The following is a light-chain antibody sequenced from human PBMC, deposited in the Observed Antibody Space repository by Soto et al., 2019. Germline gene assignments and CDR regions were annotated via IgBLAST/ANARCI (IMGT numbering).Light chain of an antibody. CDR3: QHYNSYSEA. CDR1: QTISSW. CDR2: KAS. J-gene: IGKJ1*01. V-gene: IGKV1-5*03. Sequence: DIPLTQYPSTLSGSVVARATITCGASQTISSWLAWYQQKPGKAPKLLIYKASTLKSGVPSRFSGSGSGTEFTLTISSLQPDDFATYYCQHYNSYSEAFGQGTKVDIK.